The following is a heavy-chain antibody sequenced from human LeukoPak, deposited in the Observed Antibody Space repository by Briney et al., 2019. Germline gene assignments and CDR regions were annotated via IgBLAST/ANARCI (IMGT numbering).Heavy chain of an antibody. J-gene: IGHJ4*02. V-gene: IGHV3-9*01. Sequence: GRSLRLSCAASGFTFDDYAMHWVRQAPGKGLEWVSGISWNSGSIGYADSVKGRFTISRDNAQNSLYLQMNSLRAEDTALYYCAKGSLRYFDWSVLDYWGQGTLVTVSS. CDR1: GFTFDDYA. D-gene: IGHD3-9*01. CDR2: ISWNSGSI. CDR3: AKGSLRYFDWSVLDY.